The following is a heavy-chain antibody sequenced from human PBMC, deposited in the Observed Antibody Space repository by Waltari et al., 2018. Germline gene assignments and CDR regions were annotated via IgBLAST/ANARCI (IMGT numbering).Heavy chain of an antibody. CDR1: GGTFSSYA. CDR3: ARGRSPNAGWFDP. CDR2: IIPILGIA. J-gene: IGHJ5*02. D-gene: IGHD7-27*01. Sequence: QVQLVQSGAEVKKPGSSVKVSCKASGGTFSSYAISWVRQAPGQGLEWMGGIIPILGIANYAQKVQGRVTITADKSTSTAYMELSSLRSEDTAVYYCARGRSPNAGWFDPWGQGTLVTVSS. V-gene: IGHV1-69*10.